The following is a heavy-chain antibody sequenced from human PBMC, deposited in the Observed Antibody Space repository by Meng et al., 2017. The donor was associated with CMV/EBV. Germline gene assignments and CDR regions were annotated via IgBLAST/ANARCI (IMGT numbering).Heavy chain of an antibody. CDR2: IDWHDDK. CDR3: ARMRITGTTSGYYYYYGMDV. J-gene: IGHJ6*02. V-gene: IGHV2-70*20. Sequence: SGPTLVKPPQTLTLTCTFPGFPLSTSGMCVSWVRQPPGKALEWLALIDWHDDKYYSTSLKTRLTISKDTSKNQVVLTMTNMDPVDTATYYCARMRITGTTSGYYYYYGMDVWGQGTTVTVSS. D-gene: IGHD1-7*01. CDR1: GFPLSTSGMC.